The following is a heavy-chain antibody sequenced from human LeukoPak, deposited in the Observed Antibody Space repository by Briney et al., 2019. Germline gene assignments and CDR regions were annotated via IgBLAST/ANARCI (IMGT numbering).Heavy chain of an antibody. D-gene: IGHD3-22*01. J-gene: IGHJ4*02. CDR3: ARDYYDSSGYYGY. CDR2: INPNSGGT. CDR1: GYTFTGYY. Sequence: ASVKVSCKASGYTFTGYYMHWVRQAPGQGLEWMGRINPNSGGTNYAQKFQGRVTMTRDTSISTAYMELSRLRSDDTAVYYCARDYYDSSGYYGYRGQGTPVTVSS. V-gene: IGHV1-2*06.